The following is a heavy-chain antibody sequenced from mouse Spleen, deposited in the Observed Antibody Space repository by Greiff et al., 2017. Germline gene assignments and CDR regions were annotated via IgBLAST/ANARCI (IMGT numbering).Heavy chain of an antibody. J-gene: IGHJ4*01. CDR2: INPSSGYT. CDR3: ANRYDDYAMDY. V-gene: IGHV1-7*01. Sequence: QVHVKQSGAELAKPGASVKLSCKASGYTFTSYWMHWVKQRPGQGLEWIGYINPSSGYTKYNQKFKDKATLTADKSSSTAYMQLSSLTYEDSAVYYCANRYDDYAMDYWGQGTSVTVSS. D-gene: IGHD2-14*01. CDR1: GYTFTSYW.